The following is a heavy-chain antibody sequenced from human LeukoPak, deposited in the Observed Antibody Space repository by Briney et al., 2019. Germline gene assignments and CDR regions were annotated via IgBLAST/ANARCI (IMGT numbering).Heavy chain of an antibody. V-gene: IGHV4-61*02. CDR2: IYTSGST. CDR3: ARVRRFPGGSGSYYRNYYYYMDV. D-gene: IGHD3-10*01. J-gene: IGHJ6*03. Sequence: PSETLSLTCTVSGGSISSGSYYWSWIRQPAGKGLEWIGRIYTSGSTNYNPSLKSRVTISVDTSKNQFSLKLSSVTAADTAVYYCARVRRFPGGSGSYYRNYYYYMDVWGKGTTVTISS. CDR1: GGSISSGSYY.